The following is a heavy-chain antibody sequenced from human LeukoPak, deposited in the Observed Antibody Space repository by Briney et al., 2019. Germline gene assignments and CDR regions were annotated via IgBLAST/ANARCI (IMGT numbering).Heavy chain of an antibody. D-gene: IGHD6-13*01. CDR2: ISGSGGST. J-gene: IGHJ4*02. CDR1: GFTFSSYA. CDR3: AKMSGYSSSWYKDYFDY. V-gene: IGHV3-23*01. Sequence: GGSLRLSCAASGFTFSSYAMSWVRQGPGKGLEWVSAISGSGGSTYYADSVKGRFTISRDNSKNPLYLQMNSLRAEGTALYYCAKMSGYSSSWYKDYFDYWGQGTLVTVSS.